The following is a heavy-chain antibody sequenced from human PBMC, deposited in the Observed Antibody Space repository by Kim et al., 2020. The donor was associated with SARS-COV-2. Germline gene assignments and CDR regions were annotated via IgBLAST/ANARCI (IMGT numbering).Heavy chain of an antibody. J-gene: IGHJ6*02. CDR3: ARSTYYYGSGAIYYYYGMDV. CDR1: GYTFTSYA. V-gene: IGHV7-4-1*02. D-gene: IGHD3-10*01. CDR2: INTNTGNP. Sequence: ASVKVSCKASGYTFTSYAMHWVRQAPGQGLEWMGWINTNTGNPTYAQGFTGRFVFALDTSVSTAYLQLSSLKAEDTAVYYCARSTYYYGSGAIYYYYGMDVWGQGTTVTVSS.